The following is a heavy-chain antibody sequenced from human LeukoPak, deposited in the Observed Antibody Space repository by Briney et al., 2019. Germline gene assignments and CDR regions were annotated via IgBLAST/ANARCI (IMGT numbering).Heavy chain of an antibody. CDR1: GGSMSSNTYH. D-gene: IGHD3-10*01. CDR2: IYYSGST. J-gene: IGHJ5*02. CDR3: ARLRAVYYYGS. Sequence: SETLSLTCAVSGGSMSSNTYHWGWIRQPPGKGLEWIGSIYYSGSTYYNPSLKSRVTISVDTSKNQFSLKLSSVTAADTAVYYCARLRAVYYYGSWGQGTLVTVSS. V-gene: IGHV4-39*01.